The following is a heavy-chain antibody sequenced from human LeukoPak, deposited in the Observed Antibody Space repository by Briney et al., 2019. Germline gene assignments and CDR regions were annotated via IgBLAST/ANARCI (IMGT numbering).Heavy chain of an antibody. V-gene: IGHV1-3*01. CDR2: INAGNGNT. J-gene: IGHJ6*02. CDR3: ARDPLGCSSTSCYGDDYYYGMDV. Sequence: GASVKVSCKASGYTFTSYAMHWVRQAPGQRLEWMGWINAGNGNTKYSQKFQGRVTITRDTSASTAYMELSSLRSDDTAVYYCARDPLGCSSTSCYGDDYYYGMDVWGQGTTVTVSS. CDR1: GYTFTSYA. D-gene: IGHD2-2*01.